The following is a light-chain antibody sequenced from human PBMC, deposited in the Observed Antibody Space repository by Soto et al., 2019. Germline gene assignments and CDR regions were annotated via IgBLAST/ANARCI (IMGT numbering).Light chain of an antibody. V-gene: IGLV2-14*01. Sequence: QSALTQPASVSGSPGQTITISCTGTSSDVGGYIYVSWYQQHPGKAPKLMIFEVSNRPLGVSNRFSGSKSGNTASLTISGLQAEDDADYYCSSYTSSSTPYVVFGGGTKLTVL. CDR3: SSYTSSSTPYVV. J-gene: IGLJ2*01. CDR2: EVS. CDR1: SSDVGGYIY.